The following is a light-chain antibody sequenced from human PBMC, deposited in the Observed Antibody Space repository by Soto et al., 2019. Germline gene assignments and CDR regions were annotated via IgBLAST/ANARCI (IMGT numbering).Light chain of an antibody. CDR3: QTWGTGVV. CDR2: LNSDGSH. Sequence: QLVLTQSPSASASLGASVKLTCTLSSGHSSYAIAWHQKQTEKGPRYLMKLNSDGSHSKGDGIPDRFSVSSSGAERYLTISSLQSEDEADYYCQTWGTGVVFGGGTKVTVL. J-gene: IGLJ2*01. CDR1: SGHSSYA. V-gene: IGLV4-69*01.